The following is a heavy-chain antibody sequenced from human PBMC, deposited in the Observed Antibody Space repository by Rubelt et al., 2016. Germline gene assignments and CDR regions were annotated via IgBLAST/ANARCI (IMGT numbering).Heavy chain of an antibody. V-gene: IGHV4-39*07. D-gene: IGHD5-12*01. CDR2: IYHSGST. CDR1: GASISTGSYY. J-gene: IGHJ4*02. Sequence: QLQLQESGPGLVKPSETLSLTCIVSGASISTGSYYWGWLRQPPGKGLEWIGEIYHSGSTNYNPSLKGGVPMSVDRSKNQFSLKLGSVTAADTAVYYCARVRGVYSGYDSVGGYFDYWGQGTLVTVSS. CDR3: ARVRGVYSGYDSVGGYFDY.